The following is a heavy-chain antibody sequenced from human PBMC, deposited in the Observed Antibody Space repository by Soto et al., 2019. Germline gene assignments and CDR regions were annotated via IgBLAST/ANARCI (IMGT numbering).Heavy chain of an antibody. D-gene: IGHD3-22*01. J-gene: IGHJ4*02. CDR3: ASSPYKDSRPDY. CDR2: IKYDGSEK. CDR1: GFTFSSYW. Sequence: EVQLVESGGGLVQPGGSLRLSCAASGFTFSSYWMSWVRPAPGRGLEWMANIKYDGSEKYYVDSVKGRLTISRDTAKNSLYLQMNSLRAEDTAVYYCASSPYKDSRPDYWGQGTLGTVSS. V-gene: IGHV3-7*03.